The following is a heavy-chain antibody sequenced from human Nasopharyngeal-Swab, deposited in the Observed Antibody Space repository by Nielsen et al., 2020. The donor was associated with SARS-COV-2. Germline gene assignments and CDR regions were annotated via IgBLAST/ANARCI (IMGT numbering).Heavy chain of an antibody. V-gene: IGHV1-8*02. CDR1: GYTFTSYD. J-gene: IGHJ4*02. CDR2: MNPNSGNT. CDR3: ARTGGSGSYYDFDY. Sequence: ASVKVSCKASGYTFTSYDINWVRQATGQGLEWMGWMNPNSGNTGYAQKFQGRVTMTRNTSIRTAYMELSSLRSEDTAVYYGARTGGSGSYYDFDYWGQGTLVTVSS. D-gene: IGHD3-10*01.